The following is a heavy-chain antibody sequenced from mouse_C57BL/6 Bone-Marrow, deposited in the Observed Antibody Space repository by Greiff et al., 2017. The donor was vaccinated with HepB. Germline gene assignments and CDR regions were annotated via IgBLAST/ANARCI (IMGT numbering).Heavy chain of an antibody. CDR1: GFSLTSYG. CDR2: IWRGGST. CDR3: AKREITTVGAMDY. V-gene: IGHV2-5*01. J-gene: IGHJ4*01. D-gene: IGHD1-1*01. Sequence: QVHVKQSGPGLVQPSQSLSITCTVSGFSLTSYGVHWVRQSPGKGLEWLGVIWRGGSTDYNAAFMSRLSITKDNSKSQVFFKMNSLQADDTAIYYCAKREITTVGAMDYWGQGTSVTVSS.